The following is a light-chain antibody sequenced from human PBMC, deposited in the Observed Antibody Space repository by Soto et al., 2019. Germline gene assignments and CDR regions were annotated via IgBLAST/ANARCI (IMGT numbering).Light chain of an antibody. CDR1: QSVGSS. J-gene: IGKJ4*01. CDR2: DAS. V-gene: IGKV3-11*01. Sequence: DIVMTQSPDSLAVSLGERATLSFRASQSVGSSLAWYQQKPGQAPRLLIIDASNRATGVPARFSGSGSGTDFTLTISSLEPEDFAVYYCQQRYIWPTFGGGTKVDIK. CDR3: QQRYIWPT.